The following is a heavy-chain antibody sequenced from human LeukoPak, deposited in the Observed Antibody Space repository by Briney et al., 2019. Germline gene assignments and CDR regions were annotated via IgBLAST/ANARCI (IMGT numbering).Heavy chain of an antibody. Sequence: GASVKVSCKASGYTFRNYGISWVRQAPGQGLEWMGWISAYNGNTNYEQQLQGRVTMTTDTSTSTAYMELRSLKSDDTAVYYCARDVVAAASWGSGFDYWGQGTLVTVSS. CDR2: ISAYNGNT. CDR3: ARDVVAAASWGSGFDY. D-gene: IGHD6-13*01. V-gene: IGHV1-18*01. CDR1: GYTFRNYG. J-gene: IGHJ4*02.